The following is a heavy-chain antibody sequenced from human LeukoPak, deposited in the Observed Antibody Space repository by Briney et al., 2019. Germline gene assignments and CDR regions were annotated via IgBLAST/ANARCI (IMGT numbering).Heavy chain of an antibody. Sequence: GGSLRLSCAASGFTISSDWMSWVRQAPGKGLEWVANIMQDGSEKFYVDSVKGRFTISRDNAKNSLYLQMHSLRAEDTAVYYCARDSLYQQLSSYGMDVWGQGTTVTVSS. V-gene: IGHV3-7*01. CDR1: GFTISSDW. CDR3: ARDSLYQQLSSYGMDV. D-gene: IGHD2-2*01. CDR2: IMQDGSEK. J-gene: IGHJ6*02.